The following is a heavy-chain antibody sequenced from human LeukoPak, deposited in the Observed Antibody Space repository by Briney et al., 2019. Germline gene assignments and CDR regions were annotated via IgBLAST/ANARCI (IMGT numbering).Heavy chain of an antibody. J-gene: IGHJ4*02. CDR1: GFTFSSYA. D-gene: IGHD2-15*01. Sequence: GGSLRLSCSASGFTFSSYAMHWVPQAPGKGLEYVSAISSNGGSTYYADSVKGRFTISRDNSKNTLYLQMSSLRAEDTAVYYCVKESIGYCSGGSCYWGQGTLVTVSP. CDR3: VKESIGYCSGGSCY. V-gene: IGHV3-64D*06. CDR2: ISSNGGST.